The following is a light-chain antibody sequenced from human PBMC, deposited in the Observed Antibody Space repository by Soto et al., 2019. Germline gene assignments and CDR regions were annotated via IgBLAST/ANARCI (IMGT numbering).Light chain of an antibody. V-gene: IGKV3D-15*01. CDR2: SVS. J-gene: IGKJ2*01. Sequence: EIVMTQSPATLSVSPGERATLSCRASQSVSNNLAWFQQKPGQAPRLLISSVSIRATGIPARFSGSGSGTEFTLSSSGLQSELFAVYYCQLYDNWPFTFDQETKLEI. CDR3: QLYDNWPFT. CDR1: QSVSNN.